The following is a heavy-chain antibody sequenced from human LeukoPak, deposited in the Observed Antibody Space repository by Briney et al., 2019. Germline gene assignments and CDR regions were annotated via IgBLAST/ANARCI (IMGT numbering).Heavy chain of an antibody. CDR2: ISSTGGTT. V-gene: IGHV3-23*01. CDR3: ARDRYCSGGSCYSGILDY. Sequence: GGTLRLSCAASGITFSSYGMSWVRQAPGKGLEWVSSISSTGGTTYYADSVKGRFTISRDNAKNSLYLQMNSLRAEDTALYYCARDRYCSGGSCYSGILDYWGQGTLVTVSS. CDR1: GITFSSYG. J-gene: IGHJ4*02. D-gene: IGHD2-15*01.